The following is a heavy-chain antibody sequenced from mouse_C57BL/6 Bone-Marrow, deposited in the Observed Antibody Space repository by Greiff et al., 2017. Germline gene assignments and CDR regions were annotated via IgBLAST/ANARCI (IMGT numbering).Heavy chain of an antibody. J-gene: IGHJ4*01. CDR2: ISSGGSYT. Sequence: EVQLMESGGVLVKPGGSLKLSCAASGFTFSSYGMSWVRQTPDKSLEWVATISSGGSYTYYPDSVKGRFTISRDNAKNTLYLQMSSLKSEDAAMYYCARTMNYWGKGTSVTVSS. CDR3: ARTMNY. V-gene: IGHV5-6*01. CDR1: GFTFSSYG.